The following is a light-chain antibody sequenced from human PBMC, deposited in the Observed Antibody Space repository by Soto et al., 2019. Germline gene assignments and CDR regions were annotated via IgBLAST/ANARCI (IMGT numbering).Light chain of an antibody. J-gene: IGKJ4*01. Sequence: DIQMTQSPSSLSASVGDRVTITCRASQSVSTYLNWYQQKPGKAPKLLISAASSLQSGVPSRFGGSGYGTDFTLSISSLQPEDCATYYCQQSYSAPPHTFGGGTKVEIK. CDR1: QSVSTY. CDR3: QQSYSAPPHT. V-gene: IGKV1-39*01. CDR2: AAS.